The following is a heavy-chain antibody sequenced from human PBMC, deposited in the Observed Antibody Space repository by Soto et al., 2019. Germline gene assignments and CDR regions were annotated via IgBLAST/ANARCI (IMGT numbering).Heavy chain of an antibody. CDR3: AKDTYSSSWYDWDYYYGMDV. D-gene: IGHD6-13*01. CDR1: GFTFNSYA. CDR2: ISSSGDGT. Sequence: LRLSCAASGFTFNSYAMTWVRQAPGKGLEWVSIISSSGDGTYYVDSVKGRFTISRDNSRNTLNLQMNSLRAEDTAVYYCAKDTYSSSWYDWDYYYGMDVWGQGTTVTVSS. J-gene: IGHJ6*02. V-gene: IGHV3-23*01.